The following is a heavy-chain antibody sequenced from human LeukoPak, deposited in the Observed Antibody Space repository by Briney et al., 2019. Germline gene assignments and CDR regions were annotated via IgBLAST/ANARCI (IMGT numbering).Heavy chain of an antibody. CDR3: ARVVYGSGSYPLFDY. V-gene: IGHV1-2*02. CDR2: INPNSGGT. D-gene: IGHD3-10*01. J-gene: IGHJ4*02. CDR1: GYTFTGYY. Sequence: ASVKVSCKASGYTFTGYYMHWVRQAPGQGLEWMGWINPNSGGTNYARKFQGRVTMTRDTSISTAYMELSRLRSDDTAVYYCARVVYGSGSYPLFDYWGQGTLVTVSS.